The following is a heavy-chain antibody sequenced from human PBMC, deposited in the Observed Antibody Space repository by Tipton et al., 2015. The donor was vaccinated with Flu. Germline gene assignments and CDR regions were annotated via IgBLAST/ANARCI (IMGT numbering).Heavy chain of an antibody. CDR3: ASRGSYWMMFDY. Sequence: SLRLSCAASGFSVSSNYMSWVRQAPGKGLEWVSVIYSGGSTYYADSVKGRFTISRDNSKNTLYLQMNSLRAEDTAVYYCASRGSYWMMFDYWGQGTLVTVSS. V-gene: IGHV3-53*01. D-gene: IGHD3-10*01. CDR2: IYSGGST. CDR1: GFSVSSNY. J-gene: IGHJ4*02.